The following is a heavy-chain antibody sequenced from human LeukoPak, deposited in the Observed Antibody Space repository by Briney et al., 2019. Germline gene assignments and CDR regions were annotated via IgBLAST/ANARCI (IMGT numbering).Heavy chain of an antibody. V-gene: IGHV1-69-2*01. CDR2: VDPEDSET. CDR3: ARGRSPGTSMEYYYYMDV. J-gene: IGHJ6*03. Sequence: GASVKVSCKASGYTFTDYYMHWVQQAPGKGLEWMGRVDPEDSETIYAEKFQGRVTITADTSTDTAYMELSSLRSEDTAVYYCARGRSPGTSMEYYYYMDVWGKGTTVTVSS. CDR1: GYTFTDYY. D-gene: IGHD1-1*01.